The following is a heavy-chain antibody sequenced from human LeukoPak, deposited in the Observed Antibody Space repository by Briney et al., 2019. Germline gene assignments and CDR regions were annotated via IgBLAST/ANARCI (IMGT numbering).Heavy chain of an antibody. CDR1: GFSLSTHGVG. D-gene: IGHD3-10*01. CDR2: IYWDDDK. CDR3: AHRELVRGVPYYFDY. Sequence: SGPTLVNPTQTLTLTCTFSGFSLSTHGVGVGWIRQPPGKTLEWLSLIYWDDDKRYSPSLKSRLTITKDTSKNQVVLTMTNMDPVDTATYYCAHRELVRGVPYYFDYWGQGTLVTVSS. J-gene: IGHJ4*02. V-gene: IGHV2-5*02.